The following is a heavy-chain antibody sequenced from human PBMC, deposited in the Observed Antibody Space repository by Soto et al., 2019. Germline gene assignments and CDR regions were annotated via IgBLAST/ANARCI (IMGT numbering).Heavy chain of an antibody. J-gene: IGHJ3*02. CDR2: IYHSGTT. CDR3: ARGWRRVDAFDI. Sequence: QLQLQESGSGLVRPSQTLSLTCAVSGGSISSDGYSWSCILQPPGKGLEGIGYIYHSGTTYYNPSLKSRVTISVDRTTNQFSVTLSSVTAADTAVYYCARGWRRVDAFDIWGQGTMVTVSS. V-gene: IGHV4-30-2*01. CDR1: GGSISSDGYS.